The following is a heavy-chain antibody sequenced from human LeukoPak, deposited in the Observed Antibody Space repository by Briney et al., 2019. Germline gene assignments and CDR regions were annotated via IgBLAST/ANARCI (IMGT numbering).Heavy chain of an antibody. CDR2: IYYSGST. CDR1: TVSFSGGAYY. V-gene: IGHV4-31*03. CDR3: ARRSSGYYVFYF. D-gene: IGHD3-22*01. J-gene: IGHJ4*02. Sequence: PSETLSLTCSVSTVSFSGGAYYWSWIRQYPGKGLEWIGYIYYSGSTYYKPSLRSRVTISIDTSKNQFSLNVTSVTAADTALYYFARRSSGYYVFYFWGQGILVTVSS.